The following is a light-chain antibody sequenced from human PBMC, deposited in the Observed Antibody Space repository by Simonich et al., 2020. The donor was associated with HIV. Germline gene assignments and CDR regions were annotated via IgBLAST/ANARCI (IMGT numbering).Light chain of an antibody. CDR3: QQYYNTPLT. CDR1: QSVLYSSNNKDP. Sequence: DIVMTQSPDSLAVSLGERATIHCKSSQSVLYSSNNKDPLAWYQQKPGQHPKLLIYWASTRDSGVPDRFSGSGSGTDFTLTISSLQAEDVAVYYCQQYYNTPLTFGGGTKVEI. J-gene: IGKJ4*01. V-gene: IGKV4-1*01. CDR2: WAS.